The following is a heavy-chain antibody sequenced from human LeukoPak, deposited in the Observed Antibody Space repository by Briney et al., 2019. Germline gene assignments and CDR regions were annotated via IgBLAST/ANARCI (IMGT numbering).Heavy chain of an antibody. J-gene: IGHJ4*02. CDR1: GFTVSSNY. D-gene: IGHD3-10*01. CDR3: ARGPTNSGSYELSGGVFDY. V-gene: IGHV3-53*01. Sequence: PGGSLRLSCAASGFTVSSNYMSWVRQAPGKGLEWVSVIYSGGSTYYADSVKGRFTISRDNSKNTLYLQMNSLRAEDTAVYYCARGPTNSGSYELSGGVFDYWGQGTLVTVSS. CDR2: IYSGGST.